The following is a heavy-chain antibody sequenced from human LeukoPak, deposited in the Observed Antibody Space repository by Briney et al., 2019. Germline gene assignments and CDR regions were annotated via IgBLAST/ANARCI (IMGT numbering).Heavy chain of an antibody. CDR3: TTENPIISSGF. V-gene: IGHV3-15*01. CDR2: IRSKTDGGAI. D-gene: IGHD6-19*01. Sequence: PGGSLRLSCAASGFTFSSYSMNWVRQAPGKGLEWVGRIRSKTDGGAIDYAAPVKGRFTISRDDSQNTLYLQMNSLKTEDTAVYYCTTENPIISSGFWGQGTLVTVSS. J-gene: IGHJ4*02. CDR1: GFTFSSYS.